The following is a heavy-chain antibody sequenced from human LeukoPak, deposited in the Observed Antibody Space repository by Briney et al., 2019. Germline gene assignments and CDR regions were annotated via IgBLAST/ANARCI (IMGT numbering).Heavy chain of an antibody. CDR2: IIPIFGIA. CDR1: GGTFGSYA. D-gene: IGHD2-21*02. Sequence: SVKVSCKASGGTFGSYAISWVRQAPGQGLEWMGRIIPIFGIANYAQKFQGRVTITADKSTSTAYMELSSLRSEDTAVYYCAREVLAYCGGDCYSPFDYWGQGTLVTVSS. J-gene: IGHJ4*02. V-gene: IGHV1-69*04. CDR3: AREVLAYCGGDCYSPFDY.